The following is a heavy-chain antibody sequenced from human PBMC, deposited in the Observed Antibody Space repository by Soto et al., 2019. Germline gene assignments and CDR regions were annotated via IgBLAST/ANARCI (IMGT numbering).Heavy chain of an antibody. CDR3: AKDLVGCTNVVCIGGGYYYYGMDV. V-gene: IGHV3-30*18. Sequence: HPGGSLRLSCAASGFNFSSYGMHWVRQAPGKGLEWVAVISYDGSNKYYADSVKGRFTISRDNSKNTLYLQMNSLRAEDTAVYYCAKDLVGCTNVVCIGGGYYYYGMDVWGQGSTVTVSS. D-gene: IGHD2-8*01. J-gene: IGHJ6*02. CDR2: ISYDGSNK. CDR1: GFNFSSYG.